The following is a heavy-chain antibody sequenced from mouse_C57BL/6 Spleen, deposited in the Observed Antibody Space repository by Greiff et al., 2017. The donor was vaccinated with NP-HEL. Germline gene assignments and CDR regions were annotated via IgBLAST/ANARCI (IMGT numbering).Heavy chain of an antibody. CDR2: IDPSDSYT. Sequence: QVQLQQPGAELVKPGASVKLSCKASGYTFTSYWMQWVKQRPGQGLEWIGEIDPSDSYTNYNQKFKGKATLTVDTSSSTAYMQLSSLTSEDSAVYYCARGDGNYRCAMDYWGQGTSVTVSS. V-gene: IGHV1-50*01. D-gene: IGHD2-1*01. CDR3: ARGDGNYRCAMDY. J-gene: IGHJ4*01. CDR1: GYTFTSYW.